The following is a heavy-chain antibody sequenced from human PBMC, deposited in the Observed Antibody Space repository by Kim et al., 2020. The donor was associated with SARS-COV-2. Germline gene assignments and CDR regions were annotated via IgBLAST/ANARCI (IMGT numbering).Heavy chain of an antibody. V-gene: IGHV3-33*05. CDR1: GFTFSSYG. J-gene: IGHJ6*02. D-gene: IGHD3-10*01. Sequence: GGSLRLSCAASGFTFSSYGMHWVRQAPGKGPEWVAVISYDGSNKYYADSVKGRFTISRDNSKNTLYLQMNSLRAEDTAVYYCARGAKGGYNGSGSCLGLDAWGQGTTVTVSS. CDR3: ARGAKGGYNGSGSCLGLDA. CDR2: ISYDGSNK.